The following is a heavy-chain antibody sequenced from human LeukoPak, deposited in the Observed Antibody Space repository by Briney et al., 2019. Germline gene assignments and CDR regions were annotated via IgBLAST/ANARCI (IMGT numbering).Heavy chain of an antibody. CDR3: ARDANGIAAAGPWGGMDV. Sequence: ASVKVSCKASGYSFTGHYIHWVRQAPGQGLEWMGWINPSSGGTNYAQKFQGCVTMTRDMSINTAYMELSRLTSDDTAVYYCARDANGIAAAGPWGGMDVWGQGTTVTVSS. CDR1: GYSFTGHY. D-gene: IGHD6-13*01. CDR2: INPSSGGT. J-gene: IGHJ6*02. V-gene: IGHV1-2*04.